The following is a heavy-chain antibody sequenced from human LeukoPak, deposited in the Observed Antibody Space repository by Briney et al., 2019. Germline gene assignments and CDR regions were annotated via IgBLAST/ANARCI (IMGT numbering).Heavy chain of an antibody. D-gene: IGHD3-10*01. Sequence: SETLSLTGSVSDASIINTDCSWVRQPPGKGLEWIGYIYYSGSTNYNPSLKSRVTISVDTSKNHFSLKLISVTAADTAVDYYARWAGTGDFAYWGQGTLVTVSS. CDR3: ARWAGTGDFAY. J-gene: IGHJ4*02. CDR1: DASIINTD. CDR2: IYYSGST. V-gene: IGHV4-59*01.